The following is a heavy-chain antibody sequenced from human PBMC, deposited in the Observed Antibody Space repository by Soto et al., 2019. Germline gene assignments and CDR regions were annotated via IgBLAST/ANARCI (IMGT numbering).Heavy chain of an antibody. CDR2: VSYTGTT. CDR3: ARSHSFDGSIYHYYFDI. J-gene: IGHJ4*02. D-gene: IGHD3-3*02. CDR1: GDSVSSYY. V-gene: IGHV4-59*02. Sequence: PSETLSLTCTVSGDSVSSYYWSWIRQPPGKGLEWIGYVSYTGTTNFNPSLKSRVTISIDTSQGHFSLKLTSVTAADTAVYYCARSHSFDGSIYHYYFDIWGPGTLVTVSS.